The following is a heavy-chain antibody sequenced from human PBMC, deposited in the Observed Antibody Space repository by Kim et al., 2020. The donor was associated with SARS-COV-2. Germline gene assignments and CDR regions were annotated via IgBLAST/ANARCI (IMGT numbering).Heavy chain of an antibody. CDR1: GGSMNSYY. D-gene: IGHD2-2*01. V-gene: IGHV4-59*01. CDR2: IYYSGGS. CDR3: SRAYCTSTWCYAGDFGVDV. J-gene: IGHJ6*02. Sequence: SETLSLTCTVSGGSMNSYYWSWIRQPPGKGLEWIGYIYYSGGSNYNPSLKSRVTISVDTSKNQFSLILSSVTAADTAVYYCSRAYCTSTWCYAGDFGVDVWGQGTTVTVSS.